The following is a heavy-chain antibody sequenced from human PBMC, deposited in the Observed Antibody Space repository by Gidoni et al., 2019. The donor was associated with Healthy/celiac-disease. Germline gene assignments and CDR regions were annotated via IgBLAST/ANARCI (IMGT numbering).Heavy chain of an antibody. CDR3: ARLLGYCSGGSCYSGLSSAFDI. D-gene: IGHD2-15*01. Sequence: QVQLQESGPGLVKPSETLSLTCTVSGGSISSYYWSWIRQPPGKGLEWIGYIYYSGSTNYNPSLKSRVTISVDTSKNQFSLKLSSVTAADTAVYYCARLLGYCSGGSCYSGLSSAFDIWGQGTMVTVSS. CDR2: IYYSGST. CDR1: GGSISSYY. V-gene: IGHV4-59*01. J-gene: IGHJ3*02.